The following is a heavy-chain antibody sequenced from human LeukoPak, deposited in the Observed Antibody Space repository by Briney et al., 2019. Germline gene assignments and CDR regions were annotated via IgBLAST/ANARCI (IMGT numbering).Heavy chain of an antibody. D-gene: IGHD3-22*01. CDR2: IYYSGST. Sequence: SETLSLTCIVSGGSISSSSYYWGWIRQPPGKGLEWIGSIYYSGSTYYNPSLKSRVTISVDTSKNQFSLKLSSVTAADTAVYYCARYGNYYDSSGYASYYFDYWGQGTLVTVSS. J-gene: IGHJ4*02. CDR3: ARYGNYYDSSGYASYYFDY. V-gene: IGHV4-39*01. CDR1: GGSISSSSYY.